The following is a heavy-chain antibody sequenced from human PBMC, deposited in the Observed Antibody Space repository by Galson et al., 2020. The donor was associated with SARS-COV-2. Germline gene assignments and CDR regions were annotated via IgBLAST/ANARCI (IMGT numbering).Heavy chain of an antibody. CDR2: IRGDGSEE. V-gene: IGHV3-7*01. Sequence: GGSLRLSCAASGFTFNDYWMSWFRQAPGKGLEWVANIRGDGSEENYVDSVKGRFFISRDNAENSLYLQMNSLRAEDTAVYYCSREDWQGGFWGQGTLVTVSS. CDR3: SREDWQGGF. D-gene: IGHD3-9*01. J-gene: IGHJ4*02. CDR1: GFTFNDYW.